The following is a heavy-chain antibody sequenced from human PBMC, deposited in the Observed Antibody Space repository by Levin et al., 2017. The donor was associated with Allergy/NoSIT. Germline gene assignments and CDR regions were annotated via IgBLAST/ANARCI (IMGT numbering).Heavy chain of an antibody. Sequence: RGESLKISCKGSGYSFTSYWISWVRQMPGKGLEWMGRIDPSDSYTNYSPSFQGHVTISADKSISTAYLQWSSLKASDTAMYYCARPNLAVAGSIYYYYGMDVWGQGTTVTVSS. CDR3: ARPNLAVAGSIYYYYGMDV. V-gene: IGHV5-10-1*01. CDR1: GYSFTSYW. J-gene: IGHJ6*02. CDR2: IDPSDSYT. D-gene: IGHD6-19*01.